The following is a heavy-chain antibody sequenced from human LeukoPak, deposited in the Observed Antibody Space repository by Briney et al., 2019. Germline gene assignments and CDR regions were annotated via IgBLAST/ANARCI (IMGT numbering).Heavy chain of an antibody. CDR1: GYTFTGYY. CDR3: ARERIGYYDSSGYAFDI. J-gene: IGHJ3*02. CDR2: INPNSGGT. Sequence: ASVKVSCKASGYTFTGYYMHWVRQAPGQGLEWMGRINPNSGGTNYAQKFQGRVTMTRDTSISTAYTELSRLRSDDTAVYYCARERIGYYDSSGYAFDIWGQGTMVTVSS. D-gene: IGHD3-22*01. V-gene: IGHV1-2*06.